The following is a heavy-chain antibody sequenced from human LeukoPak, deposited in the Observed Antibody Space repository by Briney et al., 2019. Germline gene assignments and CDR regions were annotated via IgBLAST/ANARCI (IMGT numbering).Heavy chain of an antibody. CDR3: ARDITAAGLSPGAFDI. V-gene: IGHV1-69*13. CDR2: IIPIFGTA. D-gene: IGHD6-13*01. J-gene: IGHJ3*02. CDR1: GGTFSSYA. Sequence: SVKVSCKASGGTFSSYAISWVRQAPGQGLEWMGGIIPIFGTANYAQKFQGRVTITADESTSTAYMELSSLRSEDTAVYYCARDITAAGLSPGAFDIWGQGTMVTVSS.